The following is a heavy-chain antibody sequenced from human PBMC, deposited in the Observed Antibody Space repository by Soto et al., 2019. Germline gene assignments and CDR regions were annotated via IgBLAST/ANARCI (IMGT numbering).Heavy chain of an antibody. J-gene: IGHJ6*02. CDR2: IIPIFGTA. CDR3: ARVDCSSTSCYEPGPATV. Sequence: ASVKVSCKASGGTFSSYAVSWVRQAPGQGLEWMGGIIPIFGTANYAQKFQGRVTITADESTSTAYMELSSLRSEDTAVYYCARVDCSSTSCYEPGPATVWGQATTVTVSS. V-gene: IGHV1-69*13. D-gene: IGHD2-2*01. CDR1: GGTFSSYA.